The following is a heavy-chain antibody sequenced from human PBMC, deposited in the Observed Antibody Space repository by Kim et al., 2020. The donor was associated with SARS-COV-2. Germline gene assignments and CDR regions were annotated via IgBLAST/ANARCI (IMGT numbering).Heavy chain of an antibody. Sequence: ASVKVSCKASGYTFTSYAMHWVRQAPGQRLEWMGWINAGNGNTKYSQKFQGRVTITRDTSASTAYMELSSLRSEDTAVYYCARSGYSSPVEWATRLFDYWGQGTLVTVSS. CDR1: GYTFTSYA. D-gene: IGHD6-19*01. CDR2: INAGNGNT. J-gene: IGHJ4*02. CDR3: ARSGYSSPVEWATRLFDY. V-gene: IGHV1-3*01.